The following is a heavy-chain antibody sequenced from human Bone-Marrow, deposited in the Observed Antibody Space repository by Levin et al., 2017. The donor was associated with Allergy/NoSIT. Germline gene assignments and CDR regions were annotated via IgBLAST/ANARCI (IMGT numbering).Heavy chain of an antibody. V-gene: IGHV3-30*04. CDR3: ARDLGSLHPKHFDY. CDR1: GFTFNTYA. Sequence: GGSLRLSCAASGFTFNTYAMHWVRQAPGKGLEWVTMISYDGKKKYYADSVKGRFTVSRDNSKNTVYLQMNSLRTEDTAVYYCARDLGSLHPKHFDYWGQGTLATVSS. CDR2: ISYDGKKK. J-gene: IGHJ4*02. D-gene: IGHD1-26*01.